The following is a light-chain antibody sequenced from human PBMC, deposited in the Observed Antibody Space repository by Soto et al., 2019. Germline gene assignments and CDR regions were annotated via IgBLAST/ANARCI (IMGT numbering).Light chain of an antibody. Sequence: QPVLTQPPSVSGAPGQRVTISCTGSSSNIGANYDVHWYQQLPGTAPKLLIYGNTNRPSGVPDRFSGSKSGTSASLAITGLQAEDEADYYCQSYDSSLSVVFGGGTQLTVL. V-gene: IGLV1-40*01. CDR1: SSNIGANYD. CDR2: GNT. J-gene: IGLJ2*01. CDR3: QSYDSSLSVV.